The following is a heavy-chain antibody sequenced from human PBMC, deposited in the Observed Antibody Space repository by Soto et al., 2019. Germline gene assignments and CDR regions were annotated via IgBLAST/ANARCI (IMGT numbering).Heavy chain of an antibody. D-gene: IGHD3-22*01. V-gene: IGHV4-30-2*01. CDR3: ARGGVDYYDSSGYYFSPYYFDY. CDR1: GGSISSGGYS. Sequence: SETLSLTCAVSGGSISSGGYSWSWIRQPPGKGLECIGYIYHSGSTYYNPSLKSRVTISVDRSKNQFSLKLSSVTAADTAVYYCARGGVDYYDSSGYYFSPYYFDYWGQGTLVTVSS. CDR2: IYHSGST. J-gene: IGHJ4*02.